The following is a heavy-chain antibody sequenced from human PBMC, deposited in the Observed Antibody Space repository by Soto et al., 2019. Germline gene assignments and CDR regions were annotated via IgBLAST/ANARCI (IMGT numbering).Heavy chain of an antibody. Sequence: ASVKVSSKASGYTFTSYYMHWVRQAPGQGLEWMGIINPSGGSTSYAQKFQGRVTMTRDTSTSTVYMELSSLRSEDTAVYYCARVGYDSSGAQNAFDIWGQGTMVTVSS. CDR1: GYTFTSYY. J-gene: IGHJ3*02. D-gene: IGHD3-22*01. CDR3: ARVGYDSSGAQNAFDI. V-gene: IGHV1-46*01. CDR2: INPSGGST.